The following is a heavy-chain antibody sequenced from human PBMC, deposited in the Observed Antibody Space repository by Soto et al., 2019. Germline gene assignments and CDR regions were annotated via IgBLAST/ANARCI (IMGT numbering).Heavy chain of an antibody. V-gene: IGHV1-69*13. CDR2: IIPIFGTA. D-gene: IGHD3-10*01. CDR1: GGTFSSYA. J-gene: IGHJ6*02. Sequence: VASVKVSCKASGGTFSSYAISWVRQAPGQGLKWMGGIIPIFGTANYAQKFQGRVTITADESTSTAYMELSSLRSEDTAVYYCARDRPYYYGSGSYYSHYYYYGMDVWGQGTTVTVSS. CDR3: ARDRPYYYGSGSYYSHYYYYGMDV.